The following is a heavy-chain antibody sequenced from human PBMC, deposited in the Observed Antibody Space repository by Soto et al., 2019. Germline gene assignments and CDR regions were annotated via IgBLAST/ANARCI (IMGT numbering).Heavy chain of an antibody. CDR2: ISAYNGNT. J-gene: IGHJ6*02. CDR1: GYTFTNYG. CDR3: ARGGFVGGMDV. V-gene: IGHV1-18*01. Sequence: QVQLVQSGDEVKKPGASVKVSCKASGYTFTNYGISWVRQAPGQGLEWMGWISAYNGNTNHAQKLQGRVTLTTDTSSITVCTELSSLRSDDPAVYYCARGGFVGGMDVWGHGTTVPVS.